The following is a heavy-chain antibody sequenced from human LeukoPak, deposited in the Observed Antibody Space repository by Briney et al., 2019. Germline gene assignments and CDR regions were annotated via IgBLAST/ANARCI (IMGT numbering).Heavy chain of an antibody. CDR2: IYYSGST. D-gene: IGHD3-22*01. Sequence: PSQTLSLTFTVSGGSISSGGYYWSCIRQHPGTGLEWIGYIYYSGSTYYNPSLKSRVTISVDTSKNQFSLKLSSVTAADTAVYYCARSRDSSGYYLFDYWGQGTLVTVS. CDR1: GGSISSGGYY. J-gene: IGHJ4*02. CDR3: ARSRDSSGYYLFDY. V-gene: IGHV4-31*03.